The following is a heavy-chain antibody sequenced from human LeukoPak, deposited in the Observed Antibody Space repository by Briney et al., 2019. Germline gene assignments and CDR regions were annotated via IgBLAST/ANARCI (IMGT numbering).Heavy chain of an antibody. Sequence: SETLSLTCTVSGGSISSYYWSWIRQPPGKGLGWIGYIYYSGSTNYNPSLKSRVTISVDTSKNQFSLKLSSVTVADTAVYYCARLIDAFDIWGQGTMVTVSS. J-gene: IGHJ3*02. D-gene: IGHD3-16*01. V-gene: IGHV4-59*01. CDR2: IYYSGST. CDR3: ARLIDAFDI. CDR1: GGSISSYY.